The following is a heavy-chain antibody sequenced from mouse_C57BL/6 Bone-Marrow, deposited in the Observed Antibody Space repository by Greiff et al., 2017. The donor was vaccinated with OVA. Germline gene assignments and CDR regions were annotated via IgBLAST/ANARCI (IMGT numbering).Heavy chain of an antibody. Sequence: QVQLQQSGPELVKPGASVKISCKASGYAFSSSWMNWVKQRPGKGLEWIGRIYPGDGDTNYNGKFKGKATLTADKSSSTAYMQLSSLTSEDSAVYFCFTTVVAYYFDYWGQGTTLTVSS. CDR1: GYAFSSSW. J-gene: IGHJ2*01. V-gene: IGHV1-82*01. CDR2: IYPGDGDT. D-gene: IGHD1-1*01. CDR3: FTTVVAYYFDY.